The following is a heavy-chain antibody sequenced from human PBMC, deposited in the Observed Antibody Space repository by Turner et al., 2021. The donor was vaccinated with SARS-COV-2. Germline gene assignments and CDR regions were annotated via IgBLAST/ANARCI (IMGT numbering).Heavy chain of an antibody. Sequence: QVQLVESGGGVVQPGRSLRLSCSASGFTFSSYGMHWVRQAPGKGLEWVGGISSDGSNKYYADAVKGRFTISRDNSKNTLYLQMNSLRAEDTAVYYCAKPLYDILTGYYGEDAFDIWGQGTMVTVSS. D-gene: IGHD3-9*01. V-gene: IGHV3-30*18. CDR1: GFTFSSYG. CDR3: AKPLYDILTGYYGEDAFDI. CDR2: ISSDGSNK. J-gene: IGHJ3*02.